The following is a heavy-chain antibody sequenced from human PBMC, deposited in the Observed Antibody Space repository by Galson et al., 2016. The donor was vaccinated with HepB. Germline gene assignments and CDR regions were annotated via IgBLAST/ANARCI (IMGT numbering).Heavy chain of an antibody. CDR1: GFRFSAYW. CDR3: WSGYTSGI. Sequence: SLRLSCAASGFRFSAYWLAWVRQAPGKGLEYVANINEDGSRTHYLDSAKGRFTISRDNAKNSVALQTDSLRADDTALYYCWSGYTSGIWGQGTRVTVSS. V-gene: IGHV3-7*01. CDR2: INEDGSRT. J-gene: IGHJ3*02. D-gene: IGHD6-19*01.